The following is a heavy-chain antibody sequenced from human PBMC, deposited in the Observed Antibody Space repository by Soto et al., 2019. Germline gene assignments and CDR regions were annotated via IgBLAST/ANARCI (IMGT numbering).Heavy chain of an antibody. J-gene: IGHJ6*02. D-gene: IGHD3-9*01. CDR1: GYTFTSYG. V-gene: IGHV1-18*04. CDR2: ISAYNGKT. Sequence: QVQLVQSGAEVKKPGASVKVSCKASGYTFTSYGISWVRQAPGQGLEWMGWISAYNGKTNYAQKLQGRVTMTTDTSTSTAYMELRSLRSADTALYYWAGGEGRYFDWLPATGYGMDVWGQGTTVTVSS. CDR3: AGGEGRYFDWLPATGYGMDV.